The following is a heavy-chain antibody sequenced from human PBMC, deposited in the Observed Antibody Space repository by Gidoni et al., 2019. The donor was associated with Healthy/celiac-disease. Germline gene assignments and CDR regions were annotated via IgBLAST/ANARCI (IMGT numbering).Heavy chain of an antibody. D-gene: IGHD3-22*01. V-gene: IGHV1-18*01. Sequence: QVQLVQSGAEVKKPGASVKVSCKASGYTFTSYGICWVRQAPGQGLEWMGWISAYNGNTNYAQKLQGRVTMTTDTSTSTAYMELRSLRSDDTAVYYCARDRYYYDSSGYYYGYYFDYWGQGTLVTVSS. CDR2: ISAYNGNT. J-gene: IGHJ4*02. CDR3: ARDRYYYDSSGYYYGYYFDY. CDR1: GYTFTSYG.